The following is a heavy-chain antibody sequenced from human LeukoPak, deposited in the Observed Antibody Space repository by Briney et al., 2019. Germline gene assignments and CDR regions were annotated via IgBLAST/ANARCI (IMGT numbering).Heavy chain of an antibody. J-gene: IGHJ4*02. CDR3: ARGSGPLDY. CDR1: GGSFSGYY. CDR2: INHSGST. Sequence: SETLSLTCAVYGGSFSGYYWSWIRQPPGKGLEWIGEINHSGSTNYNPSLKSRVTISVDTSKNQFPLKLSSVTAADTAVYYCARGSGPLDYWGQGTLVTVSS. D-gene: IGHD6-25*01. V-gene: IGHV4-34*01.